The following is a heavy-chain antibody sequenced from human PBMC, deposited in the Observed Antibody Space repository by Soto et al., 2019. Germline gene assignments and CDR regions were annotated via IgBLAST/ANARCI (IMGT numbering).Heavy chain of an antibody. J-gene: IGHJ4*02. CDR1: GGSISSGGYY. CDR2: IYYSGST. Sequence: PSETLSLTCTVSGGSISSGGYYWSWIRQHPGKGLEWIGYIYYSGSTYYNPSLKSRVTISVDTSKNQFSLKLSSVTAADTAVYYCERVDVEAAAGKCLDYWGQGTLVTVP. D-gene: IGHD6-13*01. CDR3: ERVDVEAAAGKCLDY. V-gene: IGHV4-31*03.